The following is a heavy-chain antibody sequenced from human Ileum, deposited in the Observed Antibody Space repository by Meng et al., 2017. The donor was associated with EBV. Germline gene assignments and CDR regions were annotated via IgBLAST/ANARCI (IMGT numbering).Heavy chain of an antibody. CDR3: GRAGQLSQIDY. CDR1: GGSMCSVGHT. D-gene: IGHD2-15*01. CDR2: IFHSGNS. J-gene: IGHJ4*02. Sequence: RKLVVTGYGLVKPSDSLARSCGASGGSMCSVGHTCSLVGQPPGKCLEWLGYIFHSGNSNYNPSLKSRVTLSVDRSKNQFSLKLSSVTAADTAVYYCGRAGQLSQIDYWGQGTLVTVSS. V-gene: IGHV4-30-2*01.